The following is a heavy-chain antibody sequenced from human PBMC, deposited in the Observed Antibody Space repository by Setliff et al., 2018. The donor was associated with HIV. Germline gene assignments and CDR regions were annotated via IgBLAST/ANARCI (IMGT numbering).Heavy chain of an antibody. D-gene: IGHD3-16*01. J-gene: IGHJ4*02. V-gene: IGHV4-38-2*01. Sequence: PSETLSLTCGVSGYSISSDYCWGWIRQPPGKGLEWIGNMCHGGNNNYYNPSLKSRVTISVDTSKNSVYLQMHSLRVEDTAVYYCAAVPWGHSSLIIDHWGQGTPVTVS. CDR2: MCHGGNNN. CDR1: GYSISSDYC. CDR3: AAVPWGHSSLIIDH.